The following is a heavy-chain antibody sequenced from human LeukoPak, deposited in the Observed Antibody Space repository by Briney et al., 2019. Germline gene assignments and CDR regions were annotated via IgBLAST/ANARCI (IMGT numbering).Heavy chain of an antibody. CDR2: IYYTGYT. V-gene: IGHV4-59*02. J-gene: IGHJ4*02. CDR1: GASVTSSY. D-gene: IGHD1-1*01. CDR3: ARAPIGSIDY. Sequence: PSETLSLTCSVSGASVTSSYWTWVRLPPGRGLEWIGYIYYTGYTNYNPSLKSRVTISLDIYTNQLSPGVISVTAADTAIYYCARAPIGSIDYWGPGALVTVSS.